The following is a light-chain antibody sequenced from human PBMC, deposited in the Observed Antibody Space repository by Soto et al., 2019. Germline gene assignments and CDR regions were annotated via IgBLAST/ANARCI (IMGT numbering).Light chain of an antibody. CDR3: SSYTSSSTLVV. CDR2: DVS. CDR1: SSDVGDYNY. J-gene: IGLJ1*01. Sequence: QSALTQPASVSGSPGQSITISCTGTSSDVGDYNYVSWYQQHPGKAPKLMIYDVSNRPSGVSNRFSGSKSGNTASLTISGLQAEDEADYYCSSYTSSSTLVVFGTGPKDRP. V-gene: IGLV2-14*03.